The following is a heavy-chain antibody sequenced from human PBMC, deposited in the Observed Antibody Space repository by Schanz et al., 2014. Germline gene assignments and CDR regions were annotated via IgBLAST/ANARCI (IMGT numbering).Heavy chain of an antibody. V-gene: IGHV3-30-3*01. CDR2: ISYDGSNK. D-gene: IGHD6-19*01. Sequence: VQLVESGGGLVRPGGSLRLSCTTSGLIFSTYTLNWVRQAPGKGLEWVAFISYDGSNKYYADSVKGRFTISRDNSKNTLYLQMNSLRVEDTAVYYCARDLISSGWYGWGQGTLVTVSS. CDR3: ARDLISSGWYG. J-gene: IGHJ4*02. CDR1: GLIFSTYT.